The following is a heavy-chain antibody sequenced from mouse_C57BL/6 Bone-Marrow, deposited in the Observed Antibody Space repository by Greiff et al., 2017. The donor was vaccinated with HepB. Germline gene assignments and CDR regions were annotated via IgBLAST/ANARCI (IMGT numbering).Heavy chain of an antibody. CDR2: IDPDNGDT. J-gene: IGHJ3*01. V-gene: IGHV14-4*01. CDR3: TTDDYEGFAY. D-gene: IGHD2-4*01. Sequence: EVQLQQSGAELVRPGASVKLSCTASGFNIKDDYMHWVKQRPEQGLEWIGWIDPDNGDTEYASKFQGKATITADTSSNTAYLQLSSLTSEDTAVYYCTTDDYEGFAYWGQGTLVTVSA. CDR1: GFNIKDDY.